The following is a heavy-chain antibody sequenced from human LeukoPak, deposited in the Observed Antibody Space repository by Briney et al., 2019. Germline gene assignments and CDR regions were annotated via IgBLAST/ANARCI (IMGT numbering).Heavy chain of an antibody. CDR1: GCSIYCYY. D-gene: IGHD3-3*01. CDR3: ARDKIFAVSRLAFDI. J-gene: IGHJ3*02. V-gene: IGHV4-59*01. CDR2: SYYSGST. Sequence: PTETLSLTCTVSGCSIYCYYWRWVRHPPGKGVEWVGQSYYSGSTNYNPSLKSRVTISVDTSKTQFSLNLSAVTAAGTAVYYGARDKIFAVSRLAFDIWGQGTMVTVSS.